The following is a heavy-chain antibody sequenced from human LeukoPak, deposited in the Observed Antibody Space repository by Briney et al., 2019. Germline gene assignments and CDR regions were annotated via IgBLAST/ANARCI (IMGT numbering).Heavy chain of an antibody. V-gene: IGHV3-30-3*01. CDR2: ISYDGSNK. CDR3: ARDRRYYGGRWGEIDY. CDR1: GFTFSSYA. J-gene: IGHJ4*02. Sequence: GGSLRLFCAASGFTFSSYAMHWVRQAPGKGLEWVAVISYDGSNKYYADSVKGRFTISRDNSKNTLYLQMNSLRAEDTAVYYCARDRRYYGGRWGEIDYWGQGTLVTVSS. D-gene: IGHD4-23*01.